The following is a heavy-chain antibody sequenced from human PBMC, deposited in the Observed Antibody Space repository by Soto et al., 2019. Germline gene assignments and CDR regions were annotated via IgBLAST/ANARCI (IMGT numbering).Heavy chain of an antibody. CDR1: GFTFSSYI. Sequence: GGSLRLSCAASGFTFSSYIMNWVRQAPGKGLEWVSYISSSSSTIYYADSVKGRFTISRDNAKNSLYLQMNSLRDEDTAVYYCARDEAAAGTNWLDPWGQGTLVTVSS. CDR2: ISSSSSTI. CDR3: ARDEAAAGTNWLDP. D-gene: IGHD6-13*01. J-gene: IGHJ5*02. V-gene: IGHV3-48*02.